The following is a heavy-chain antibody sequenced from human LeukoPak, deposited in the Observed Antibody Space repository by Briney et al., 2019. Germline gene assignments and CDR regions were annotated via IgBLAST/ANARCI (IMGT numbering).Heavy chain of an antibody. CDR1: GYTFTSYG. Sequence: GASVKVSCKASGYTFTSYGISWVRQAPGQGLEWMGWISAYNGNTNYAQKLQGRVTMTTDTSTSTAYMELRSLRSDDTAVYYCARDWAYYVGNFRGQIDYWGQGTLVTVSS. CDR2: ISAYNGNT. V-gene: IGHV1-18*01. CDR3: ARDWAYYVGNFRGQIDY. J-gene: IGHJ4*02. D-gene: IGHD4-23*01.